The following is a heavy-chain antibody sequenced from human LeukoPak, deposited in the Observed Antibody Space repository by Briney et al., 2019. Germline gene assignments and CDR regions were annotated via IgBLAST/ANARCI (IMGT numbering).Heavy chain of an antibody. CDR3: AREAPGGYFDY. CDR1: GYTFTSYY. J-gene: IGHJ4*02. D-gene: IGHD6-13*01. V-gene: IGHV1-46*01. CDR2: INLSGGNT. Sequence: GASVKVCCKAPGYTFTSYYMHWVRQAPGQGLEWMGIINLSGGNTNYAQKFQGRVTMTRDTSTSTVYMELSSLRSEDTAMYYCAREAPGGYFDYWGQGTLVTVSS.